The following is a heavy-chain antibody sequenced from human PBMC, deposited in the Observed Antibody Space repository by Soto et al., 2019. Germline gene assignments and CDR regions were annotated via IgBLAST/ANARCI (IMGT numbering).Heavy chain of an antibody. D-gene: IGHD6-19*01. Sequence: QVELLQSGAEVKKPGSSVRVSCEASGGTFRTYAISWVRQAPGQGLEWMGEIIPIFGTVNYAQKFQGRVTITADESTTTVYMDARSLRSEDTAVYYCAKGAVAGTPTSYYYYGMDVWGQGTTVTVSS. CDR2: IIPIFGTV. CDR1: GGTFRTYA. CDR3: AKGAVAGTPTSYYYYGMDV. V-gene: IGHV1-69*12. J-gene: IGHJ6*02.